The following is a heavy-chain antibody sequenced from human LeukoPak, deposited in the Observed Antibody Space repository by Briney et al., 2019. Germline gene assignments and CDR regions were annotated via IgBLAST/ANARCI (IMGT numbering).Heavy chain of an antibody. J-gene: IGHJ3*02. Sequence: GGSLRLSCAASGFTFSDYYMSWIRQAPGKGLEWVSSISSSGSTIYYADSVKGRFTISRDNAKNSLYLQMNSLRAEDTAVYYCARYCSSTSCYGPDAFDIWGQGTMVTVSS. V-gene: IGHV3-11*04. CDR3: ARYCSSTSCYGPDAFDI. CDR2: ISSSGSTI. CDR1: GFTFSDYY. D-gene: IGHD2-2*01.